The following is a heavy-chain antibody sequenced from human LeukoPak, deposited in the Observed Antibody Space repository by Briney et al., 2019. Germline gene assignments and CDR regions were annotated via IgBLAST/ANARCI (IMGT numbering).Heavy chain of an antibody. CDR3: ADSSGYYRDAFDI. V-gene: IGHV3-23*01. Sequence: SGGSLRLSCAASGFTFSSYAMYWVRQAPGKGLEWVSGIFGSGGSTHYADSVKGRFTISRDNAKNSLYLQMNSLRAEDTAVYYCADSSGYYRDAFDIWGQGTMVTVSS. CDR1: GFTFSSYA. CDR2: IFGSGGST. D-gene: IGHD3-22*01. J-gene: IGHJ3*02.